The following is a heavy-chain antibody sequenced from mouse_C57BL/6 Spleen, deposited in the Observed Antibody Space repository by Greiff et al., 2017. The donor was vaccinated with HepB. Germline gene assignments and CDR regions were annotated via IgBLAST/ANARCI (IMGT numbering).Heavy chain of an antibody. V-gene: IGHV3-6*01. CDR3: ARVDYDGYFDY. CDR2: ISYDGSN. D-gene: IGHD2-4*01. Sequence: DVKLQESGPGLVKPSQSLSLTCSVTGYSITSGYYWTWIRQFPGNKLEWMGYISYDGSNNYNPSLKNRISITRDTSKNQFFLKLNSVTTEDTATYYGARVDYDGYFDYWGQGTTLTVSS. CDR1: GYSITSGYY. J-gene: IGHJ2*01.